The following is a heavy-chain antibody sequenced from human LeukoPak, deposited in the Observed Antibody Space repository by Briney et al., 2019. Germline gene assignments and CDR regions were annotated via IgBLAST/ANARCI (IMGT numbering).Heavy chain of an antibody. Sequence: GESLKISCKGSGYSFTSYWIGWVRQMPGKGLEWMGMINPGDSDTRYSPSFQGQVTISADKPISTAYLQWSSLKASDTAMYYCARSGTQRTYYDILTGYYRIEPFDYWGQGTLVTVSS. CDR1: GYSFTSYW. V-gene: IGHV5-51*04. CDR2: INPGDSDT. CDR3: ARSGTQRTYYDILTGYYRIEPFDY. D-gene: IGHD3-9*01. J-gene: IGHJ4*02.